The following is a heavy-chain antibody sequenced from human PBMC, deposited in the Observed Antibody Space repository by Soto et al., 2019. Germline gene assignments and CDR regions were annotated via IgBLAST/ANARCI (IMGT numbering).Heavy chain of an antibody. Sequence: GGSLRLSCAASGFTFSSYAMSWFRQAPGKGLEWVSSISDSGGNTYYADSVKGRFTISRDNSKNTLYLQMNSLRAEDTAVYYCAKDPPIPTLTIPRFYYYVMDVWGQGTTVTVSS. J-gene: IGHJ6*02. D-gene: IGHD2-21*01. CDR2: ISDSGGNT. CDR1: GFTFSSYA. CDR3: AKDPPIPTLTIPRFYYYVMDV. V-gene: IGHV3-23*01.